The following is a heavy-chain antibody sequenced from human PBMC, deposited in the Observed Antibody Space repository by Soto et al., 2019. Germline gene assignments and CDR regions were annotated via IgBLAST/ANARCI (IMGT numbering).Heavy chain of an antibody. V-gene: IGHV4-39*01. CDR1: NGSISTTSYN. CDR3: ARHGSF. J-gene: IGHJ4*02. Sequence: QMQLQESGPGLVKPSETLSLTCTVSNGSISTTSYNWGWIRQSPGKGLEWIGTIFYTGTTSYNPSLKSRVTITVDTSNNRFSLKLAYVAAADTAVYYCARHGSFWGQGILVVVSS. CDR2: IFYTGTT. D-gene: IGHD3-16*02.